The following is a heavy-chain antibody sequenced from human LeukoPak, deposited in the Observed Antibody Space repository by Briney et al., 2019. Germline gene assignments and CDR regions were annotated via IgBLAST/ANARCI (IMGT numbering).Heavy chain of an antibody. J-gene: IGHJ5*02. V-gene: IGHV1-2*02. CDR1: GYTFTGYY. Sequence: ASVKVSCKASGYTFTGYYLHWVRQAPGQGLEWMGWINPDTGGTNYAQKFQGRVTMTRDTSISTAYMELSRPRSDDTAVYYCARDKGGIAVAGTISWFDPWGQGTLVTVSS. D-gene: IGHD6-19*01. CDR3: ARDKGGIAVAGTISWFDP. CDR2: INPDTGGT.